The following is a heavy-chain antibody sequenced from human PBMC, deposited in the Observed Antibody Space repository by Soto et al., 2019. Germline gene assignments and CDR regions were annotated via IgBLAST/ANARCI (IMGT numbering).Heavy chain of an antibody. CDR1: GLTFSGSA. V-gene: IGHV3-73*01. CDR3: TRHDKTRNFDY. Sequence: GGSLRLYCAASGLTFSGSAMHWVRQASGKGLEWVGRIRSKANSYATAYAASVKGRFTISRDDSKNTAYLQMNSLKTEDTAVYYCTRHDKTRNFDYWGQGTLVTVS. J-gene: IGHJ4*02. CDR2: IRSKANSYAT.